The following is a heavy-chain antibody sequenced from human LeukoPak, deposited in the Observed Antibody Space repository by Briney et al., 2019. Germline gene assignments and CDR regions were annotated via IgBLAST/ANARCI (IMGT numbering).Heavy chain of an antibody. Sequence: PGGSLRLSCAASGFTFSSYAMSWVRQAPGKGLEWVSAISGSGGSTYYADSVKGRFTISRDNSKNTLYLQMNSLRAEDTAVYYCAKADQDHSSGSHATGDVWGQGTTVTVSS. CDR3: AKADQDHSSGSHATGDV. V-gene: IGHV3-23*01. CDR2: ISGSGGST. J-gene: IGHJ6*02. CDR1: GFTFSSYA. D-gene: IGHD3-22*01.